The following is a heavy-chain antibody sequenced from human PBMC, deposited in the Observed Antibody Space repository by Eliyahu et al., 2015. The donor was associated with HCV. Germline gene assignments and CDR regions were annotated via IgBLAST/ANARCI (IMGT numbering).Heavy chain of an antibody. D-gene: IGHD3-22*01. CDR2: IXPILGIA. CDR3: ARSTDDSSGYYALLGVS. J-gene: IGHJ5*02. V-gene: IGHV1-69*02. CDR1: GGTFSSYT. Sequence: QVQLVQSGAEVKKPGSSVKVSCKASGGTFSSYTISWVRQAPGXGLXWMGRIXPILGIANXAQKFQGRVTITADKSTSTAYMELSSLRSEDTAVYYCARSTDDSSGYYALLGVSWGQGTLVTVSS.